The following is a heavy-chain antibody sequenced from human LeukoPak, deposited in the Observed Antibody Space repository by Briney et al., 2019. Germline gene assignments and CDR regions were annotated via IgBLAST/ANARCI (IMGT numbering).Heavy chain of an antibody. Sequence: NPSETLSLTCTVSGGSISSYYWSWIRQPPGKGLECIGYIYNSGSTNYNPSLKSRLTISVDTSKNQFSLKLSSVTAADTAVYFCARHGGFFQDYWGQGTLVTVSS. CDR3: ARHGGFFQDY. V-gene: IGHV4-59*08. J-gene: IGHJ4*02. D-gene: IGHD3-16*01. CDR2: IYNSGST. CDR1: GGSISSYY.